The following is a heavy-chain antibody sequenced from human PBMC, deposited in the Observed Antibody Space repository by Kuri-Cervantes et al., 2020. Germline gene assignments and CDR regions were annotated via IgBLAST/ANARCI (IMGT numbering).Heavy chain of an antibody. CDR2: AYQDGTT. D-gene: IGHD2-15*01. CDR3: ARVLWRGGNDH. CDR1: GGSVRSNNW. Sequence: SQTLSLTCGVSGGSVRSNNWWNWVRQPPGKGLEWIGDAYQDGTTNYNPSLKSRVAISLDESKNQFSLRLSSVTAADTAVYYCARVLWRGGNDHWGQGTMVTVSS. J-gene: IGHJ3*01. V-gene: IGHV4-4*02.